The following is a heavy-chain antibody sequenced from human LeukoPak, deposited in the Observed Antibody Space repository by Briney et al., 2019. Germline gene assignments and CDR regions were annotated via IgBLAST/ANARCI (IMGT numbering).Heavy chain of an antibody. CDR3: AREWSSAWSH. CDR1: GDSVSSNSAA. CDR2: TYYRSKWYH. V-gene: IGHV6-1*01. J-gene: IGHJ4*02. D-gene: IGHD6-19*01. Sequence: SQPLSLTCAISGDSVSSNSAAWNWIRQSPSRGLEWLGMTYYRSKWYHDYAVSVKSLITINPDTSKNQFSLQLNSVTPEDTAVCYCAREWSSAWSHWGQGTLVTASS.